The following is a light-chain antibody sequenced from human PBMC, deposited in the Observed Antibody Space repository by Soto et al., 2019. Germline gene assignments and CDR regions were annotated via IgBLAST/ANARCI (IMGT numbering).Light chain of an antibody. V-gene: IGKV3-20*01. J-gene: IGKJ4*01. CDR1: QSVYNNY. Sequence: EIVLTQSPGTLSLSPGERATLFCRASQSVYNNYLAWYQQKSGLAPRLLIYGASSRATGIPDRFSGSGSGTDFTLTISGLEPEDFAVYYCQHYATSLFAFGGGTEVEIK. CDR2: GAS. CDR3: QHYATSLFA.